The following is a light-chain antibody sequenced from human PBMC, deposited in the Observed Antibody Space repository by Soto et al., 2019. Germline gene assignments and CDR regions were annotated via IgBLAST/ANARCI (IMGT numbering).Light chain of an antibody. CDR2: GAS. V-gene: IGKV3D-15*01. CDR1: QSVSKY. J-gene: IGKJ5*01. Sequence: EIVLTQSAGTLALSPGEGATLSCRASQSVSKYLAWYQQKPGQAPRLLIYGASIRATGIPARFSGSGSGTEFTLTISSLQSEDFAVYYCQQYNNWPPITFGQGTRLEIK. CDR3: QQYNNWPPIT.